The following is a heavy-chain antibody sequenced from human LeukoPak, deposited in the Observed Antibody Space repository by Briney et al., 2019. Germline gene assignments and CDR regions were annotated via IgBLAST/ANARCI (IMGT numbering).Heavy chain of an antibody. D-gene: IGHD4-11*01. V-gene: IGHV4-59*01. Sequence: SETLSLTCTVSGGSISNYYWIWIRQPPGKGLEWIGYIYYSGITNYNRSLKSRVTISLDTSKNQFSLKLSSVTAADTAVYYCARDKGTTLTTWSNFDHWGQGTLVTVSS. J-gene: IGHJ4*02. CDR1: GGSISNYY. CDR2: IYYSGIT. CDR3: ARDKGTTLTTWSNFDH.